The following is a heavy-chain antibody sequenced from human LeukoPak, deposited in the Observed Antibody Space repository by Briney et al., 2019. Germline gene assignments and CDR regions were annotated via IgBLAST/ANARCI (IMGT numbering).Heavy chain of an antibody. V-gene: IGHV3-30*04. CDR2: ISYDGSNK. J-gene: IGHJ5*02. D-gene: IGHD2-2*01. Sequence: GGSLRLSCAASGFTFRSYAMHWVRQAPGKGLEWVAVISYDGSNKYYADSVKGRFTISRDNSKNTLYLQMNSLRAEDTAVYYCARGSRWGPAAMSPPDWFDPWGQGTLVTVSS. CDR1: GFTFRSYA. CDR3: ARGSRWGPAAMSPPDWFDP.